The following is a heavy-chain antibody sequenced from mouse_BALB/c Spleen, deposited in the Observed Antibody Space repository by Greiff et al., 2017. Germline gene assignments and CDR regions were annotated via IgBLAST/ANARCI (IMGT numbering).Heavy chain of an antibody. Sequence: DVQLQESGPGLVKPSQSLSLTCSVTGYSITSGYYWNWIRQFPGNKLEWMGYISYDGSNNYNPSLKNRISITRDTSKNQFFLKLNSVTTEDTATYYCARDLLWLRRETLGAYWGQGTLVTVSA. D-gene: IGHD2-2*01. V-gene: IGHV3-6*02. CDR3: ARDLLWLRRETLGAY. CDR1: GYSITSGYY. J-gene: IGHJ3*01. CDR2: ISYDGSN.